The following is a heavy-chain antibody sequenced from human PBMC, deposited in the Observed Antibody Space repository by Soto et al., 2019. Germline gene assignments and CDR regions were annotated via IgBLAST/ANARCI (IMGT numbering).Heavy chain of an antibody. J-gene: IGHJ4*02. V-gene: IGHV4-59*01. Sequence: SETLSLTCTVSGDSISPYYWSWIRQSPGKGLEWIGYIYYSGNTNYNPSLMSRVTIFVDTSKNQFSLELSSVTAADTAVYYCAREPRQGDRIYYFDSWGRGTLVTVSS. CDR2: IYYSGNT. CDR1: GDSISPYY. CDR3: AREPRQGDRIYYFDS. D-gene: IGHD2-21*02.